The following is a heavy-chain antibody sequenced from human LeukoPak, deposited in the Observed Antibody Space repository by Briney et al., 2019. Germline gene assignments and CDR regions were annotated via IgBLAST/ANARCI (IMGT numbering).Heavy chain of an antibody. D-gene: IGHD6-25*01. Sequence: GGSLRLSCAASGFISSSYWMSWVRQAPGKGLEWVANVKQDGSERYYGDSVKGRFTISKDSSKTILYLQMNSLRAEDAAVYFCAKGSAAGRPYYFDYWGQGTLVTVSS. CDR1: GFISSSYW. CDR3: AKGSAAGRPYYFDY. J-gene: IGHJ4*02. V-gene: IGHV3-7*03. CDR2: VKQDGSER.